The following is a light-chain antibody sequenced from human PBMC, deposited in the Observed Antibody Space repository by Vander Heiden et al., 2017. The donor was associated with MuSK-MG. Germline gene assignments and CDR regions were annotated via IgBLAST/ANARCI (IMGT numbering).Light chain of an antibody. CDR2: DAS. CDR3: QQRILGPPAEM. V-gene: IGKV3-11*01. CDR1: QNINNY. J-gene: IGKJ1*01. Sequence: EIVLTQSPVTLSLSPGERATLSCRASQNINNYLAWYQQKPGQAPRLLIFDASNRATGIQARFSGSGSGTDFILTISSLEPEDFAVYFCQQRILGPPAEMFGQGTKVEIK.